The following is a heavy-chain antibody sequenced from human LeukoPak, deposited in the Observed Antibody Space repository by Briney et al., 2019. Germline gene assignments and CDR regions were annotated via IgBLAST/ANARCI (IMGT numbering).Heavy chain of an antibody. D-gene: IGHD5-18*01. V-gene: IGHV1-46*01. Sequence: ASVKVSCKASGYTFTGYYMHWVRQAPGQGLEWMGKINPGDYSTNYAQKFQGRVTMTRDTSTSTVYMELTSLRSEDTAVYYCARDGYPVIGVTWPDCWGQGTLVTVSS. CDR1: GYTFTGYY. CDR2: INPGDYST. J-gene: IGHJ4*02. CDR3: ARDGYPVIGVTWPDC.